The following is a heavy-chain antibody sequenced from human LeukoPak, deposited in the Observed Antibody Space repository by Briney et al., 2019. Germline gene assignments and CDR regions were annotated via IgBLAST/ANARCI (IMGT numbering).Heavy chain of an antibody. CDR2: IYYSGST. V-gene: IGHV4-59*01. Sequence: SETLSLTCTVSGGXISSYYCSWIRQPPGKGLEWIGYIYYSGSTNYNPSLKSRVTISVDTSKNQFSLKLSSVTAADTAVYYCARLSGWSSSSEHWGQGTLVTVSS. D-gene: IGHD6-6*01. CDR1: GGXISSYY. J-gene: IGHJ4*02. CDR3: ARLSGWSSSSEH.